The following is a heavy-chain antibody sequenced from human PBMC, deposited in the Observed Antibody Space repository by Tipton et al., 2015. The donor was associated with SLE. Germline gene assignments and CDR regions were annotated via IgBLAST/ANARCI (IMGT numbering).Heavy chain of an antibody. CDR2: IYSRGST. CDR3: ARALGSSAPFNS. J-gene: IGHJ5*02. D-gene: IGHD6-6*01. Sequence: TLSLTCIVSGGSISTYFWSWIRQPPGKGLEWIGYIYSRGSTNYNPSLKSRVTISVDTSKNQFSLKLSSVTAADTGVYYCARALGSSAPFNSWGQGILVTVSS. V-gene: IGHV4-4*08. CDR1: GGSISTYF.